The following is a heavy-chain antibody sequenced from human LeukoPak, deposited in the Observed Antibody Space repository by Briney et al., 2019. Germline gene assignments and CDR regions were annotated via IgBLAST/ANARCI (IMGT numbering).Heavy chain of an antibody. J-gene: IGHJ4*02. CDR1: GYTFTSYY. CDR3: ARDSGELIDY. D-gene: IGHD1-26*01. V-gene: IGHV1-46*01. CDR2: INPSGGGT. Sequence: ALVKVSCKASGYTFTSYYMHWVRQAPGQGLEWMGIINPSGGGTCYAQKFQGRVTMTRDTSTSTVYMELSSLRSEDTAVYYCARDSGELIDYWGQGTLVTVSS.